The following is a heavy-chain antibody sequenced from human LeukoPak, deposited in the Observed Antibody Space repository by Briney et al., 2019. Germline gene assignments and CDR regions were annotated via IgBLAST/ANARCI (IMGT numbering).Heavy chain of an antibody. Sequence: GGSLRLSCAASGFTFSSYAMSWVRQAPGKGLEWVSAISGSGGSTYYADSVKGRFTISRDNSKNTLYLRMNSLRAEDTAVYYCAKGALVPAALYYYYGMDVWGQGTTVTVSS. V-gene: IGHV3-23*01. J-gene: IGHJ6*02. CDR1: GFTFSSYA. CDR3: AKGALVPAALYYYYGMDV. D-gene: IGHD2-2*01. CDR2: ISGSGGST.